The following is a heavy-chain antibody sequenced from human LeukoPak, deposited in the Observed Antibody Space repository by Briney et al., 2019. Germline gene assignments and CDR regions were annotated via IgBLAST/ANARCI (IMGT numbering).Heavy chain of an antibody. CDR3: AGERGEEYSSGWYKRNYFDN. J-gene: IGHJ4*02. CDR1: GGSINSNY. V-gene: IGHV4-59*12. Sequence: PSETLSLTCTVSGGSINSNYWSWIRQPPGKGLEWIASGDYSGGTYYNPSLESRVAISADMSKNQFSLKLTSVTGADTAVYYCAGERGEEYSSGWYKRNYFDNWGQGIRVTVSS. CDR2: GDYSGGT. D-gene: IGHD6-19*01.